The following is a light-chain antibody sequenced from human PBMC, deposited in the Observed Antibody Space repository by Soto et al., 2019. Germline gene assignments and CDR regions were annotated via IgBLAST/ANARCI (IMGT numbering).Light chain of an antibody. J-gene: IGKJ4*01. CDR1: HTVSSS. V-gene: IGKV3-15*01. CDR3: QQYINWPPLT. CDR2: GAS. Sequence: EIVMTQSPATLSVSPGERATLSCRASHTVSSSLAWYQQKPGQAPRLLIYGASTRATNISARFTGSGSGTEFTLTISSLQSEDFAVYYCQQYINWPPLTFGGGTKVDI.